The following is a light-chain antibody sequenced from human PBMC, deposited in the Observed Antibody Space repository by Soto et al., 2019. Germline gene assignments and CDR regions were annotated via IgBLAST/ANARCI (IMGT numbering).Light chain of an antibody. V-gene: IGKV3-20*01. CDR2: ATS. CDR1: QRVTTSY. Sequence: EIVLTQSPGTLSLSPGERATLSCRASQRVTTSYLGWYQQKPGQAPRLLIYATSSRATGIPDRFSGSGSGTDFTLTISRLEPEDFAVYYCQQYGRSSWTFGQGTKAEIK. CDR3: QQYGRSSWT. J-gene: IGKJ1*01.